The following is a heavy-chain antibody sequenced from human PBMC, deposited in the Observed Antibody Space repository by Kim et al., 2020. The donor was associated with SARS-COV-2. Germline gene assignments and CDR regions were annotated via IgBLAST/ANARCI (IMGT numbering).Heavy chain of an antibody. Sequence: GGSLRLSCAASGFTFSSYGMHWVRQAPGKGLEWVAHISYDGSNKYFADSVKGRFTISRDNSKNTLYLQMNSLTVEDTAVYYCAKVKSSAYSSIWYPSFDMWGQGTMVTVSS. CDR1: GFTFSSYG. V-gene: IGHV3-30*18. CDR2: ISYDGSNK. D-gene: IGHD6-13*01. CDR3: AKVKSSAYSSIWYPSFDM. J-gene: IGHJ3*02.